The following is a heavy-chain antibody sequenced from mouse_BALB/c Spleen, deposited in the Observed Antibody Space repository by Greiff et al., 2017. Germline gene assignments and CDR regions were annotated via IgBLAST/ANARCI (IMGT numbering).Heavy chain of an antibody. CDR1: GYSITSDYA. CDR3: ARGGYYYGSRGGPFAY. Sequence: VQLKESGPGLVKPSQSLSLTCTVTGYSITSDYAWNWIRQFPGNKLEWMGYISYSGSTSYNPSLKSRISITRDTSKNQFFLQLNSVTTEDTATYYCARGGYYYGSRGGPFAYWGQGTLVTVSA. D-gene: IGHD1-1*01. CDR2: ISYSGST. J-gene: IGHJ3*01. V-gene: IGHV3-2*02.